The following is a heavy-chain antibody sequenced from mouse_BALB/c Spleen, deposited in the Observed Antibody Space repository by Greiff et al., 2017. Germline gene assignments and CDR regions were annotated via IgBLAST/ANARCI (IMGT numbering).Heavy chain of an antibody. CDR2: ISSGGSYT. Sequence: EVQRVESGGGLVKPGGSLKLSCAASGFTFSSYAMSWVRQSPEKRLEWVAEISSGGSYTYYPDTVTGRFTISRDNAKNTLYLEMSSLRSEDTAMYYCARDTHYAMDYWGQGTSVTVSS. CDR3: ARDTHYAMDY. CDR1: GFTFSSYA. J-gene: IGHJ4*01. V-gene: IGHV5-9-4*01.